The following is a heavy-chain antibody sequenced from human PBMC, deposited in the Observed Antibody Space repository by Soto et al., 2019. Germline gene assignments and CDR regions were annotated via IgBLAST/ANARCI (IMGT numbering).Heavy chain of an antibody. CDR1: GYSFPDYH. Sequence: SVKVSCKASGYSFPDYHIHWVRQAPGQGLEWLGRINPKSGGTSTAQKFQGWVTMTTDTSISTASMELTRLTSDDTAIYYCARGDSTDCSNGVCSFFYNHDMDVWGQGTTVTVSS. V-gene: IGHV1-2*04. J-gene: IGHJ6*02. CDR2: INPKSGGT. D-gene: IGHD2-8*01. CDR3: ARGDSTDCSNGVCSFFYNHDMDV.